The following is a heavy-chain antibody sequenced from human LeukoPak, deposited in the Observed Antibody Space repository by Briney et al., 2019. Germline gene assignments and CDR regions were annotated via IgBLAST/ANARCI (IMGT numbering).Heavy chain of an antibody. D-gene: IGHD3-9*01. V-gene: IGHV3-15*01. CDR3: TTGDILTGYYKLDY. Sequence: GGSLRLSCAASGFTFSNAWMSWVRQAPGKGLEWVGRIKSKTDGGTTDYAAPVKGRFTISRDDSKNTLYLQMNSLKTEDTAVYYCTTGDILTGYYKLDYWGQGTLVTVSS. J-gene: IGHJ4*02. CDR2: IKSKTDGGTT. CDR1: GFTFSNAW.